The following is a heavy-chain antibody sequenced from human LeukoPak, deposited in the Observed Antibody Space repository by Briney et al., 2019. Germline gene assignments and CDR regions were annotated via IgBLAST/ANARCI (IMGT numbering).Heavy chain of an antibody. J-gene: IGHJ4*02. Sequence: GGSLGLSCAASGFTFSSYAMSWVRQAPGKGLEWVSAISGSGGSTYYADSVKGRFTISRDNSKNTLYLQMNSLRAEDTAVYYCAKGKHSSGWPDDFDYWGQGTLVTVSS. V-gene: IGHV3-23*01. D-gene: IGHD6-19*01. CDR1: GFTFSSYA. CDR2: ISGSGGST. CDR3: AKGKHSSGWPDDFDY.